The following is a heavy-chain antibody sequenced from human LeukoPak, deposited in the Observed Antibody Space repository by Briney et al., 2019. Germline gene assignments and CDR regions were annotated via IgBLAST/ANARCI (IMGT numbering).Heavy chain of an antibody. J-gene: IGHJ3*02. CDR2: ISGSGGST. CDR1: GFTFSSYA. Sequence: GGSLRLSCAASGFTFSSYAMSWVRQAPGKGLEWVSAISGSGGSTYYADSVKGRFTISRDNSKNTLYLQMNSLRAEDTAVYYCAKDWGGYCSSTSCQDAFDIWGQGTMVTVSS. CDR3: AKDWGGYCSSTSCQDAFDI. D-gene: IGHD2-2*01. V-gene: IGHV3-23*01.